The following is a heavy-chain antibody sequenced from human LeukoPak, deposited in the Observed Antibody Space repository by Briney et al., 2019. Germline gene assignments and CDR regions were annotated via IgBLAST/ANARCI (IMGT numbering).Heavy chain of an antibody. CDR3: ARQGGTGRDAFDI. V-gene: IGHV4-4*02. CDR1: GGPISSSNW. CDR2: IYHSGST. Sequence: PSGTLSLTCAVSGGPISSSNWWSWVRQPPGKGLEWIGEIYHSGSTNYNPSLKSRVTISVDKSKNQFSLKLSSVTAADTAVYYCARQGGTGRDAFDIWGQGTMVTVSS. D-gene: IGHD1-1*01. J-gene: IGHJ3*02.